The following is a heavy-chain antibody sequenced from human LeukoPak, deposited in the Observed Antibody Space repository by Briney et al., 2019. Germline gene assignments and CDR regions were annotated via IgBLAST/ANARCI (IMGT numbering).Heavy chain of an antibody. CDR2: ISSSSRTI. Sequence: GGSLRLSCAASGFTFSSYIMNWVRQAPGKGLEWVSYISSSSRTIYYADSVKGRFTISRGNAKNSLYLQMNSLRAEDTAFYYCARDTFDYWGQGTLVTVSS. J-gene: IGHJ4*02. CDR3: ARDTFDY. CDR1: GFTFSSYI. V-gene: IGHV3-48*01.